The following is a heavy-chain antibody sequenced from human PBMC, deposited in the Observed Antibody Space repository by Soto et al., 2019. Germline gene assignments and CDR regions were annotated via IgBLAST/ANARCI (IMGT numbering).Heavy chain of an antibody. CDR1: GFTFSSYW. CDR2: INSDGSST. V-gene: IGHV3-74*01. D-gene: IGHD6-19*01. Sequence: EVQLVESGGGLVQPGGSLRLSCAASGFTFSSYWMHWVRQAPGKGLVGVSRINSDGSSTSYADSVKGRFTISRDNAKNTLYLQMNSLRAEDTAVYYCAREGTGIAVAGRSAFDIWGQGTMVTVSS. J-gene: IGHJ3*02. CDR3: AREGTGIAVAGRSAFDI.